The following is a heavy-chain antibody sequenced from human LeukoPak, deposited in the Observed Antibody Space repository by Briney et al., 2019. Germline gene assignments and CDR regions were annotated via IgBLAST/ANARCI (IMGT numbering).Heavy chain of an antibody. CDR2: INPNSGGT. J-gene: IGHJ6*02. CDR1: GYTFTGYY. Sequence: ASVKVSCKASGYTFTGYYMHWVRQAPGQGLEWMGWINPNSGGTNYAQKFQGRVTMTRDTSISTAYMELSRLRSDDTAVYYCAKSLSGRNYYYLGMDVWGQGTTVTVSS. V-gene: IGHV1-2*02. CDR3: AKSLSGRNYYYLGMDV. D-gene: IGHD3-10*01.